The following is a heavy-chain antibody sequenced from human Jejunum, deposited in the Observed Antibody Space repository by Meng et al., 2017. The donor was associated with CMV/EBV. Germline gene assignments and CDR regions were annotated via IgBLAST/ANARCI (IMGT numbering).Heavy chain of an antibody. D-gene: IGHD2-8*01. CDR2: IRSKRYGGTP. V-gene: IGHV3-49*02. J-gene: IGHJ6*02. CDR3: TRGYCPNGVCPQHSYYYGTDV. Sequence: SWVRQAPGKGLEWVGFIRSKRYGGTPEYAASAKDRFSISRDDSKSIAYLQMNSLKTEDTAVYYCTRGYCPNGVCPQHSYYYGTDVWGPGNTVTVSS.